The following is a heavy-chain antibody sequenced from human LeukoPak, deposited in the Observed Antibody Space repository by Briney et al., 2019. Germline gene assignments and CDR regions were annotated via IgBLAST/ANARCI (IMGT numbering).Heavy chain of an antibody. Sequence: QPGRSLRLSCAASGFTFSSSTMHWVRQAPGKGLEWVALITDDGSTKSYADSVKGRFTISRDNSKNTLYLQMNSLRAEDTAVYYCAKATAGYCGGDCYLDYWGQGTLVTVSS. CDR2: ITDDGSTK. CDR1: GFTFSSST. CDR3: AKATAGYCGGDCYLDY. D-gene: IGHD2-21*02. V-gene: IGHV3-30-3*01. J-gene: IGHJ4*02.